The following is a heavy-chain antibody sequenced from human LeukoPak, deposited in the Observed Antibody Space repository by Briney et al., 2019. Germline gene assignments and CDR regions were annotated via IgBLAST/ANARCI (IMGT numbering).Heavy chain of an antibody. CDR1: GGTFSSYA. D-gene: IGHD6-13*01. Sequence: SVKVSCKASGGTFSSYAISWVRQAPGQGLEWMGGIIPIFGTANYAQKFQGRVTITADKSTSTAYMELSSLRSEDTAVYYCAGSWSPYDAFDIWGQGTMVSVSS. CDR2: IIPIFGTA. J-gene: IGHJ3*02. V-gene: IGHV1-69*06. CDR3: AGSWSPYDAFDI.